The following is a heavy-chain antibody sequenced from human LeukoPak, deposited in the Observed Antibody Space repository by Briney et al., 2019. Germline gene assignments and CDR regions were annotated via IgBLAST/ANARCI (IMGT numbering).Heavy chain of an antibody. D-gene: IGHD1-26*01. CDR3: ARRSGSFQGDYNFDY. J-gene: IGHJ4*02. CDR1: GCSFTNYW. CDR2: IYLGDSDT. V-gene: IGHV5-51*01. Sequence: GESLQISXKGSGCSFTNYWIAWVRQMPGQGLEWMGIIYLGDSDTRYSPSFLGQVTISSDKSISTAYLQWSSLKASDTAMYCCARRSGSFQGDYNFDYWGQGTLVTVSS.